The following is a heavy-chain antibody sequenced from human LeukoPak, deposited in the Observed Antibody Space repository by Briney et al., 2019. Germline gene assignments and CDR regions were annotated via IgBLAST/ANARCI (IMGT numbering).Heavy chain of an antibody. CDR3: ARSDAFDAFDI. CDR1: GYTFTSYG. J-gene: IGHJ3*02. Sequence: ASVKVSCKASGYTFTSYGISWVRQAPGHGLEWMGWISAYNGNTNYAQKLQGRVTMTTDTSTSTAYMELRSLRSDHGGVYYCARSDAFDAFDIWGQGTMVSVPS. CDR2: ISAYNGNT. V-gene: IGHV1-18*01.